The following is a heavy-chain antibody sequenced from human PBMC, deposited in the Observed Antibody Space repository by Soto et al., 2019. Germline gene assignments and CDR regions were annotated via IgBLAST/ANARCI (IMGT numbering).Heavy chain of an antibody. V-gene: IGHV1-2*02. CDR3: ATQTGTVPNFADH. J-gene: IGHJ4*02. Sequence: QVQLVQSGAEVKKPGASVMVSCKTSGYTFTDFYINWVRQAPGQGLEWVGWINPNTGGTKPSQRFQGRVNLTRDTSITTAYMELTRLTSEDTAVYFCATQTGTVPNFADHWGQGTLVTVSS. CDR1: GYTFTDFY. D-gene: IGHD1-1*01. CDR2: INPNTGGT.